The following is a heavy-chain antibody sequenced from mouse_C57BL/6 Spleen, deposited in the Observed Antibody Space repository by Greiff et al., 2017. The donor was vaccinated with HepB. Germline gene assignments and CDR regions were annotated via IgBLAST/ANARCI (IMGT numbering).Heavy chain of an antibody. J-gene: IGHJ4*01. CDR3: ARQIYYGYLYAMDY. Sequence: VQLQESGPGLVQPSQSLSITCTVSGFSLTSYGVHWVRQSPGKGLEWLGVIWSGGSTDYNAAFISRLSISKDNSKSQVFIKMNSLQADDTAIYYCARQIYYGYLYAMDYGGQGTSVTVSS. D-gene: IGHD2-2*01. CDR2: IWSGGST. CDR1: GFSLTSYG. V-gene: IGHV2-2*01.